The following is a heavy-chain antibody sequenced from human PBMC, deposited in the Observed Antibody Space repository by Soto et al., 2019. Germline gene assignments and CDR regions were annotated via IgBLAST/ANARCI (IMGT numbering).Heavy chain of an antibody. D-gene: IGHD3-10*01. CDR2: IYWDDDK. CDR3: VHRTPVRGVIGAHFDN. Sequence: QITLKESGPTLVKPTQTLTLTCTFSGFPFSSSAVGVAWIRQPPGKALEWLALIYWDDDKRYSPSLKNRLTITRDPSKNQVVLTMANMHPVDTGPYYCVHRTPVRGVIGAHFDNWGQGTLVTVSS. J-gene: IGHJ4*02. V-gene: IGHV2-5*02. CDR1: GFPFSSSAVG.